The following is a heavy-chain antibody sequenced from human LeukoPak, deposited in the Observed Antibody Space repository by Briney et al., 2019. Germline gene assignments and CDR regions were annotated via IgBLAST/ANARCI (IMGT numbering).Heavy chain of an antibody. D-gene: IGHD6-19*01. CDR3: ARELVGAVAGFDY. CDR2: INSDGSST. CDR1: RFTFSSYW. V-gene: IGHV3-74*01. Sequence: GGSLRLSCAASRFTFSSYWMHWVRQAPGKGLVWVSRINSDGSSTSYADSVKGRFTISRDNAKNTLYLQMNSLRAEDTAVYYCARELVGAVAGFDYWGQGTLVTVSS. J-gene: IGHJ4*02.